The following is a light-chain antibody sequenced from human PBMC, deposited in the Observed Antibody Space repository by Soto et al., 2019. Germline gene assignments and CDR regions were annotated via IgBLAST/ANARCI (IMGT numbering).Light chain of an antibody. CDR1: QGISSY. Sequence: DIQLTQSPSFLSASVGDRVTITCRASQGISSYLAWYQQKPGKAPKLLIYAASTLRSGVPSRFSGSGSGTDFTLTITTLQSEDFAVYYCQQYNHWPLSFGVGTKVDIK. CDR3: QQYNHWPLS. J-gene: IGKJ4*01. V-gene: IGKV1-9*01. CDR2: AAS.